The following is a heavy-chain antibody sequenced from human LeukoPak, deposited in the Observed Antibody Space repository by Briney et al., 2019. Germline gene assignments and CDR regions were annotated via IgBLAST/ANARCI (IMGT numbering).Heavy chain of an antibody. CDR1: GGSFSGYY. CDR2: INHSGST. V-gene: IGHV4-34*01. J-gene: IGHJ5*02. D-gene: IGHD2-2*01. CDR3: ARASYCSSTSCRNWFDP. Sequence: PSETLSLTCAVYGGSFSGYYWSWIRQPPGKGLEWIGEINHSGSTNYSPSLKSRVTISVDTSKNQFSLKLSSVTAADTAVYYCARASYCSSTSCRNWFDPWGQGTLVTVSS.